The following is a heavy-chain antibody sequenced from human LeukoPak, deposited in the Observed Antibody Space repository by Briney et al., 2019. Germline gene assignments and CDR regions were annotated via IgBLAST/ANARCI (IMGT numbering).Heavy chain of an antibody. D-gene: IGHD2/OR15-2a*01. Sequence: SETLSLTCTVSGYSISSGYYWGWIRQPPGKGLEWIGSIYHSGSTYYNPSLKSRVTISVDTSKNQFSLKLSSVTAADTAIYYCASRPPDETYFAVFDYWGQGTLVTVSS. CDR3: ASRPPDETYFAVFDY. CDR2: IYHSGST. V-gene: IGHV4-38-2*02. CDR1: GYSISSGYY. J-gene: IGHJ4*02.